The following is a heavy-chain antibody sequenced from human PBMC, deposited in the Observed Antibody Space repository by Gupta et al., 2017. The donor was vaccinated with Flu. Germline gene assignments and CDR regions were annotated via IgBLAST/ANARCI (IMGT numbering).Heavy chain of an antibody. Sequence: QVQLQESGPGLVKPSQTLSLTCTVSGVSFSDGGYFWRWIRQRPGTGLEWIGYIYYSGITHYNPSLESRVSISVDTSNSQFYLKLSSVTAADTAVYYCARDQWLEDAYYIDIWGKGTTVTVSS. CDR1: GVSFSDGGYF. D-gene: IGHD2-8*01. V-gene: IGHV4-31*03. CDR2: IYYSGIT. CDR3: ARDQWLEDAYYIDI. J-gene: IGHJ6*03.